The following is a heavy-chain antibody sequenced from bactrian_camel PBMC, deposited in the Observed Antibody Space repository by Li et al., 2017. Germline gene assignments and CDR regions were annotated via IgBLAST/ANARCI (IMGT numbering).Heavy chain of an antibody. J-gene: IGHJ4*01. CDR3: ANLLDSSDNY. CDR2: ISGDGRRT. Sequence: HVQLVESGGNVVQPGGSLRLSCAASGFTFSTNHMYWVRQAPGKGLRWVSMISGDGRRTYYPDSVKGRFTISRDNAKSTLFLQLNSLRTEDTALYYCANLLDSSDNYWGQGTQVTVS. D-gene: IGHD2*01. CDR1: GFTFSTNH. V-gene: IGHV3S1*01.